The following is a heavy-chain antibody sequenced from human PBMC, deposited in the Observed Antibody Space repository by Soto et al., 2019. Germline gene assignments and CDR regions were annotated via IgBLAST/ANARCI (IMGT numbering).Heavy chain of an antibody. Sequence: ASVKVSCKASGGTFSSYAISWVRQAPGQGLEWMGGIIPIFGTANYAQKFQGRVTITADESTSTAYMELSSLRSEDTAVYYCASVGGGFKVGARNYYYMDVWGKGTTVTVSS. CDR2: IIPIFGTA. CDR3: ASVGGGFKVGARNYYYMDV. CDR1: GGTFSSYA. J-gene: IGHJ6*03. D-gene: IGHD1-26*01. V-gene: IGHV1-69*13.